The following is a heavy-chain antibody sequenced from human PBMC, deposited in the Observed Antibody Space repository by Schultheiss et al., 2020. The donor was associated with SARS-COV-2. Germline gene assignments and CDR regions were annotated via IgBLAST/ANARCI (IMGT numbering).Heavy chain of an antibody. J-gene: IGHJ4*02. D-gene: IGHD6-13*01. Sequence: GGSLRLSCAASGFTFSSYGMHWVRQAPGKGLEWVSSISSSSTIYYADSVKGRFTISRDNAKNSLYLQMNSLRAEDTAVYYCARVGVKELVPDYWGQGTLVTVSS. V-gene: IGHV3-69-1*01. CDR3: ARVGVKELVPDY. CDR2: ISSSSTI. CDR1: GFTFSSYG.